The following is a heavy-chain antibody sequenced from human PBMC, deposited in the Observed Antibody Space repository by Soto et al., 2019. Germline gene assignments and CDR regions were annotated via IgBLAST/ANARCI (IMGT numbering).Heavy chain of an antibody. CDR3: ARRWGYWFDP. V-gene: IGHV4-39*01. Sequence: PSETLSLTCTVSGGSISSSSYYWGWIRQPPGKGLEWIGSIYYSGSTYYNPSLKSRVTISVDTSKNQFSLKLSSVTAADTAVYYCARRWGYWFDPWGQGTLVTVSS. D-gene: IGHD3-16*01. CDR1: GGSISSSSYY. J-gene: IGHJ5*02. CDR2: IYYSGST.